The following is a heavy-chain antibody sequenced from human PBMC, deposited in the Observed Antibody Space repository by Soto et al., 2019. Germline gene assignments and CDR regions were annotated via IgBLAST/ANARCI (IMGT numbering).Heavy chain of an antibody. V-gene: IGHV4-39*01. Sequence: QLQLQESGPGLVKPSETLSLTCTVSGGSISSSNHYWGWLRQPPGKGLEWIGSIYYSGTTYYKPSHKSRLTISVDKSKNQFSLRLSSVIAANTAVYYCARRDFYGGNFDLWGRGTLVTVSS. CDR1: GGSISSSNHY. D-gene: IGHD4-17*01. CDR3: ARRDFYGGNFDL. CDR2: IYYSGTT. J-gene: IGHJ2*01.